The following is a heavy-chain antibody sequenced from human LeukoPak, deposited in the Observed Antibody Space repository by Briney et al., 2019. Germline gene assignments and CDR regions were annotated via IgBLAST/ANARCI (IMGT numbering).Heavy chain of an antibody. CDR3: ARRGGSYSNWFDP. J-gene: IGHJ5*02. V-gene: IGHV4-59*08. Sequence: SETLSLTCTVSGGSISTYYWSWIRQPPGKGLERLGHISYSGSTNYNPSLKSRVTVSVDTSKKQFSLKLTSVTAVDTAVYHCARRGGSYSNWFDPWGQGTLVTVSS. D-gene: IGHD1-26*01. CDR1: GGSISTYY. CDR2: ISYSGST.